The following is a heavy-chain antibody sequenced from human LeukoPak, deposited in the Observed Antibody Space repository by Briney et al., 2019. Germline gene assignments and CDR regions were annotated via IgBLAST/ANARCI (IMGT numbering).Heavy chain of an antibody. Sequence: GASVKVSCKASGYTFSSYGINWVRQAPGQGLEWMGWISTYNGSTRYAQTLQDRLTLTTDTSTSTAYMEVRSLRSDDTAVSYCARDLGSAPAAIDTYWGQGTLVTVSS. CDR1: GYTFSSYG. J-gene: IGHJ4*02. D-gene: IGHD2-2*01. V-gene: IGHV1-18*01. CDR3: ARDLGSAPAAIDTY. CDR2: ISTYNGST.